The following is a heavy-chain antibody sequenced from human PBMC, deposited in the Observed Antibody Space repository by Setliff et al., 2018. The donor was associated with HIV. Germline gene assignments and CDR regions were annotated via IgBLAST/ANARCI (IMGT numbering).Heavy chain of an antibody. CDR2: ISWNSGSI. Sequence: GGSLRLSCAASGFIFDDYAMYWVRQAPGKGLEWVSGISWNSGSIGYADSVKGRFTMSRDNAKNSLYLQMNSLRAEDTALYYCAKGRSSNWLYYFDYWGQGPRSPSPQ. J-gene: IGHJ4*02. CDR3: AKGRSSNWLYYFDY. D-gene: IGHD6-13*01. CDR1: GFIFDDYA. V-gene: IGHV3-9*01.